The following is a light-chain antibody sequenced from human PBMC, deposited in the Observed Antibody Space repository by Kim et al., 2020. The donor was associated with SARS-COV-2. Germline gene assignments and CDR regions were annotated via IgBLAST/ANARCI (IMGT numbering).Light chain of an antibody. CDR1: QSISSY. V-gene: IGKV1-39*01. Sequence: SASVGDRVTITCRASQSISSYLNWYQQKPGKAPKRLIYVASSLQSGVPSRFSGSGSGTDFTLTISSLQPEDFATYYCQQSYSTPYTFGQGTKLEI. J-gene: IGKJ2*01. CDR2: VAS. CDR3: QQSYSTPYT.